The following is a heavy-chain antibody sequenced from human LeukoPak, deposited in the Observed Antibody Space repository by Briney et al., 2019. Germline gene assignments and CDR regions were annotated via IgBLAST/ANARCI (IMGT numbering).Heavy chain of an antibody. CDR2: ISRGSTI. V-gene: IGHV3-48*03. Sequence: GGSLRLSCAASGFTFSSYEMNWVRPAPGKGLEWVSYISRGSTIYYADSVKGRFTISRDNAKTSLYLQMNSLRAEDTAVYYCARVGVPAAGHFDYWGQGTLVTVSS. CDR1: GFTFSSYE. CDR3: ARVGVPAAGHFDY. J-gene: IGHJ4*02. D-gene: IGHD2-2*01.